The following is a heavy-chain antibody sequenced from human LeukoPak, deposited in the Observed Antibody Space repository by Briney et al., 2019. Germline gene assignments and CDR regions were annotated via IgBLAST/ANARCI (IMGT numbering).Heavy chain of an antibody. CDR3: ARVTSYYDILTGYQVDAYYFDY. CDR1: GGTFSSYA. D-gene: IGHD3-9*01. V-gene: IGHV7-4-1*02. CDR2: INTNTGNP. Sequence: GASVKVSCKASGGTFSSYAISWVRQAPGQGLEWMGWINTNTGNPTYAQGFTGRFVFSLDTSVSTAYLQISSLKAEDTAVYYCARVTSYYDILTGYQVDAYYFDYWGQGTLVTVSS. J-gene: IGHJ4*02.